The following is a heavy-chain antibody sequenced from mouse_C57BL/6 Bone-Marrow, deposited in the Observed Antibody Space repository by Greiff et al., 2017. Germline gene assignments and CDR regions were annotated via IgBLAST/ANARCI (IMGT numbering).Heavy chain of an antibody. J-gene: IGHJ3*01. V-gene: IGHV5-12*01. CDR2: ISNGGGST. CDR1: GFTFSDYY. CDR3: ARPHYDYDWFAY. D-gene: IGHD2-4*01. Sequence: EVKVVESGGGLVQPGGSLKLSCAASGFTFSDYYMYWVRQTPEKRLEWVAYISNGGGSTYYPDTVKGRFTISRDNAKNTLYLQMSRLKSEDTAMYYCARPHYDYDWFAYWGQGTLVTVSA.